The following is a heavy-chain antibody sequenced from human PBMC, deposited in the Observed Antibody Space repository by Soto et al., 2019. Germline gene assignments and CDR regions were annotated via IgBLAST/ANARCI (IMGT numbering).Heavy chain of an antibody. CDR3: ARWSNNKVVDP. D-gene: IGHD1-1*01. J-gene: IGHJ5*02. CDR1: GFTFRNHG. Sequence: QVQLVESGGGVVQPGRSLRLSCEGSGFTFRNHGMHWLRQSPGKGLEWLAVIWYDGSEKYYADSVKGRFTISRDNSKNTLYLQMNSVKVEDTAIYYCARWSNNKVVDPGGQGTVVTVS. CDR2: IWYDGSEK. V-gene: IGHV3-33*01.